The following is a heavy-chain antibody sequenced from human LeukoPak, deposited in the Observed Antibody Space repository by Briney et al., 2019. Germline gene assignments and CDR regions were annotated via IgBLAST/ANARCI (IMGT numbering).Heavy chain of an antibody. CDR2: TYSDAST. V-gene: IGHV3-53*01. CDR3: ARKNHLFNAAFDI. D-gene: IGHD1-14*01. J-gene: IGHJ3*02. CDR1: GLTVSSTY. Sequence: AGGSLRLSCEASGLTVSSTYMSWARQAPGKGLEWVSITYSDASTNYADSVMGRFTISRDNSKNTLSLQMNSLRAEDTAVYYCARKNHLFNAAFDIWGQGTVVTVSS.